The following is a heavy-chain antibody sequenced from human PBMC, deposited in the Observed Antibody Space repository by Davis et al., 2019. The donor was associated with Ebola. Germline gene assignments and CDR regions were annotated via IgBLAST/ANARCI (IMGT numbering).Heavy chain of an antibody. V-gene: IGHV3-33*08. CDR2: IFFDGSET. D-gene: IGHD6-13*01. CDR1: GFTFSRYG. CDR3: ARAPESAGNFDY. Sequence: PGGSLRLSCEASGFTFSRYGMHWVRQAPGKGPEWLTYIFFDGSETFYADSVKGRFTISRDNAENSVFLQMNSPRAGDTAVYYCARAPESAGNFDYWGQGAQVTVSS. J-gene: IGHJ4*02.